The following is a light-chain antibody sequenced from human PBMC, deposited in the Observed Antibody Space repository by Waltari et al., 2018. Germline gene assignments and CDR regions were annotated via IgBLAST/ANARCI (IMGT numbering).Light chain of an antibody. CDR3: QSGGTGTRV. V-gene: IGLV4-69*01. J-gene: IGLJ2*01. CDR2: INTDGSL. CDR1: SGHNNYA. Sequence: QLVLTQSPSASASLGASVRLTCSLRSGHNNYAIAWHQHRPERAPRLLLKINTDGSLTKGDQIPDRFSGSTSGADRYLTISGLKSDDEADYYCQSGGTGTRVFGGGTKLTVL.